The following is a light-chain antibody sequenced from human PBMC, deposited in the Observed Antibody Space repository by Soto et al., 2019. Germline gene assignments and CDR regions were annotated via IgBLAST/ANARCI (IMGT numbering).Light chain of an antibody. Sequence: IVLTQSPANLPVSPGERATLSCRASESVSDDLAWYQQKPGRAPRLLIYGASTRATGIPARFSGFGSGTDFTLTISSLQSEDFAVYFCQQYHIWPSWTFGQGTKVDIK. V-gene: IGKV3-15*01. J-gene: IGKJ1*01. CDR2: GAS. CDR3: QQYHIWPSWT. CDR1: ESVSDD.